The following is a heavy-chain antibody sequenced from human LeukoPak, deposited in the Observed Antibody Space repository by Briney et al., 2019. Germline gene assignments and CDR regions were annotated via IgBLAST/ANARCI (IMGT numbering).Heavy chain of an antibody. CDR2: INHSGST. D-gene: IGHD2-2*01. V-gene: IGHV4-34*01. CDR3: ARTTVVVPAVLYYYYYYMDV. CDR1: GGSFSGYY. J-gene: IGHJ6*03. Sequence: SETLSLTCAVYGGSFSGYYWSWIRQPPGKGLEWIGEINHSGSTNYNPSLKSRVTISVDTSKNQFSLKLSFVTAADTAVYYCARTTVVVPAVLYYYYYYMDVWGKGTTVTVSS.